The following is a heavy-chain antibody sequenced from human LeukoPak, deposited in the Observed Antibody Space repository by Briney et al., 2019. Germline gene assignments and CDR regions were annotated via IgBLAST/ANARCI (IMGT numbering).Heavy chain of an antibody. Sequence: GAPRLSRAAPGFTFCSYAMSRGPQGPGEGLGWVLAISGSGGSTYYADSVKGRFTISRDNSKNTLHLQMNSLGAEGTAVYYCAKDPESDYPRAFDIWGQGTMVTVSS. CDR3: AKDPESDYPRAFDI. D-gene: IGHD4-17*01. CDR2: ISGSGGST. J-gene: IGHJ3*02. CDR1: GFTFCSYA. V-gene: IGHV3-23*01.